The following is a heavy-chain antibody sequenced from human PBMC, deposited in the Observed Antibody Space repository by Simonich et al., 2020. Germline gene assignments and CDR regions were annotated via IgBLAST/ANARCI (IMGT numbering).Heavy chain of an antibody. V-gene: IGHV1-2*02. D-gene: IGHD6-6*01. CDR1: GYTFTGYY. J-gene: IGHJ6*03. CDR2: IHPNRVGT. CDR3: ARDRAARYYYYYYMDV. Sequence: QVQLVQSGAEVKKPGASVKVSCKASGYTFTGYYMHWVRQAPGQGRERIGCIHPNRVGTNYAQKFQGRVTKTSDTSISTAYMGLSRLRSDDTAVYYCARDRAARYYYYYYMDVWGKGTTVTVSS.